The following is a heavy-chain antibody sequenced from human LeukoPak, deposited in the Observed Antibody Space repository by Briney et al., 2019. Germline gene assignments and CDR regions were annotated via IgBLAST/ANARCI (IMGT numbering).Heavy chain of an antibody. Sequence: GGSLRLSCAASGFTFSSDAVSCVRQAPGKGLEWVSALSGSGGGTHYADAVKGRFTISRDNSKNTLYLQMNSLRAADTAVYYCAKGGGYSGDYVSAYWGQGTLVTVSS. D-gene: IGHD4-17*01. CDR2: LSGSGGGT. V-gene: IGHV3-23*01. CDR1: GFTFSSDA. J-gene: IGHJ4*02. CDR3: AKGGGYSGDYVSAY.